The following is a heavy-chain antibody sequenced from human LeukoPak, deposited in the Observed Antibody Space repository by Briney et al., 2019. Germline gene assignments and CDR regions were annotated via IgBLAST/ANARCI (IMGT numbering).Heavy chain of an antibody. Sequence: ASVKVSCKASGYTFSDYYIHWVRQAPGQGLEWMGWINPHSAGTKFAQRFEGRVTMTRDTSISTSYMELSRLRSDDTAVYYCARDTAGAAMVRGVKSLDYWGQGTLVTVSS. D-gene: IGHD3-10*01. CDR1: GYTFSDYY. CDR2: INPHSAGT. CDR3: ARDTAGAAMVRGVKSLDY. J-gene: IGHJ4*02. V-gene: IGHV1-2*02.